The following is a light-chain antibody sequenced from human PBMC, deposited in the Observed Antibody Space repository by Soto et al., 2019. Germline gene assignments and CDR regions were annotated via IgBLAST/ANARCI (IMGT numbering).Light chain of an antibody. CDR2: DAS. CDR3: QQYENYWT. J-gene: IGKJ1*01. V-gene: IGKV1-5*01. Sequence: DIQMTQSPSSLSASVGDRFTSTFRASQSISNWLAWYQQKPGKAPKLLIYDASNLESGVPSRFSGSGSGTEFTLTISNLQPDDFATYYCQQYENYWTFGQGTKVDIK. CDR1: QSISNW.